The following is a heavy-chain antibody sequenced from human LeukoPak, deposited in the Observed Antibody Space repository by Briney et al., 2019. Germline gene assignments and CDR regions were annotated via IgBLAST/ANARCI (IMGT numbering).Heavy chain of an antibody. CDR1: GGSVSSGSYY. J-gene: IGHJ4*02. D-gene: IGHD3-3*01. V-gene: IGHV4-61*01. CDR2: IYYSGST. Sequence: SETLSLTCTVSGGSVSSGSYYWSWIRQPPGKGLEWIGYIYYSGSTNYNPSLKSRVTISVDTSKNQFSLKLSSVTAADTAVYYCARAYYDFWSGYYPDYWGQGTLVTVSS. CDR3: ARAYYDFWSGYYPDY.